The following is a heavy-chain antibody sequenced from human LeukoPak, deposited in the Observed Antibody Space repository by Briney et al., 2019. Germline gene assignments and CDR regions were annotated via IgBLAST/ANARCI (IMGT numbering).Heavy chain of an antibody. J-gene: IGHJ4*02. CDR1: GFTFSNYA. CDR2: ISGGGSST. V-gene: IGHV3-23*01. D-gene: IGHD1-26*01. Sequence: HPGGSLRLSCVASGFTFSNYAMSWVRQAPGKGLEWVSAISGGGSSTYSADSVKGRFTISRDNSKNTLYLQMNSLRAEDTAVYYCAKDGELLVGALDYWGQGTLVTVSS. CDR3: AKDGELLVGALDY.